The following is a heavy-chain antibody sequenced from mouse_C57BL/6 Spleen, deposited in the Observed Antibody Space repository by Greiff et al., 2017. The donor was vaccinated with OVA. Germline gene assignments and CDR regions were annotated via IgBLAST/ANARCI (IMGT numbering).Heavy chain of an antibody. V-gene: IGHV10-1*01. CDR1: GFSFNTYA. J-gene: IGHJ3*01. D-gene: IGHD2-5*01. CDR3: VRRDYSNPGFAY. Sequence: EVKLVESGGGLVQPKGSLKLSCAASGFSFNTYAMNWVRQAPGKGLEWVARIRSKSNNYATYYADSVKDRFTISRDDSESMLYLQMNNLKTEDTAMYDCVRRDYSNPGFAYWGQGTLVTVSA. CDR2: IRSKSNNYAT.